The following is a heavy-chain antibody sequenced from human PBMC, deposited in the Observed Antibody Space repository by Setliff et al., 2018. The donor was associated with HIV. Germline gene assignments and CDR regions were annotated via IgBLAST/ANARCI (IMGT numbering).Heavy chain of an antibody. CDR1: GYTFIDYY. Sequence: ASVKVSCKASGYTFIDYYIYWVRQAPGQGLEWMGWINPDSGDTDYAQKFQDRVTVARDTSINTAYMELSRLRSDDTAVFYCARTRGESCTGGRCYERFDYWGQGTLVTVSS. J-gene: IGHJ4*02. CDR3: ARTRGESCTGGRCYERFDY. V-gene: IGHV1-2*02. CDR2: INPDSGDT. D-gene: IGHD2-15*01.